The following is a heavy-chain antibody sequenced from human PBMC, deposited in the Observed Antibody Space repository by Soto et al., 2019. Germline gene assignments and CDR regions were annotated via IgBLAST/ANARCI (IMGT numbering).Heavy chain of an antibody. CDR3: AKDKDSRTIDY. Sequence: PGGSLRLSCAASGFTFSSYGMHWVRQAPGKGLEWVAVISYDGSNKYYADSVKGRFTISRDNSKNTLYLQMNSLRAEDTAVYYCAKDKDSRTIDYWGQGTLVTVSS. D-gene: IGHD3-22*01. V-gene: IGHV3-30*18. J-gene: IGHJ4*02. CDR1: GFTFSSYG. CDR2: ISYDGSNK.